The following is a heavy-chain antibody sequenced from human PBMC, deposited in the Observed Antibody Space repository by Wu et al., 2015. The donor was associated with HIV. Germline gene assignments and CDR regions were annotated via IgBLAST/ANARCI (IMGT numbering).Heavy chain of an antibody. CDR3: AHSLVPAATAGAFDI. CDR2: INPSGGST. J-gene: IGHJ3*02. Sequence: QVQLVQSGAEVKKPGASVKVSCKASGYTFTSYYMHWVRQAPGQGLEWMGIINPSGGSTSYAQKFQGRVTMTRDTSTSTVYMELSSLRSEDTAVYYCAHSLVPAATAGAFDIWGQGTMVTVSS. D-gene: IGHD2-2*01. V-gene: IGHV1-46*01. CDR1: GYTFTSYY.